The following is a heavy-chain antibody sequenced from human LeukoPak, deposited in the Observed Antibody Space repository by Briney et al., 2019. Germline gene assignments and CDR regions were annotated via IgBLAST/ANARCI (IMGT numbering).Heavy chain of an antibody. CDR3: ARQNFESAMVRVYCFDY. D-gene: IGHD5-18*01. CDR2: IYYSGST. V-gene: IGHV4-39*01. Sequence: SETLSLTCTVSGGSISSSSYYWGWIRQPPGKELECIGSIYYSGSTYYNPSLKSRVTISVDTSNNQFSLKLSSVTGAAKAVYYCARQNFESAMVRVYCFDYWGQGTLVTVSS. J-gene: IGHJ4*02. CDR1: GGSISSSSYY.